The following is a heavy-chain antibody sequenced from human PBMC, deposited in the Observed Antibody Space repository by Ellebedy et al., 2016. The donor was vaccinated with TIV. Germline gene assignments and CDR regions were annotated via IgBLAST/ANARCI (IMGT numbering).Heavy chain of an antibody. CDR3: DSDGVGARPGDVFDI. CDR2: ITWNSESI. J-gene: IGHJ3*02. Sequence: GESLKISCAAPGFIFSTHSMNWVRQAPGKGLEWISHITWNSESIYYADSVKGRFTISRDNAKSSVDLQISSLRAEDQAVYYCDSDGVGARPGDVFDIWGLGTVVTVSS. CDR1: GFIFSTHS. D-gene: IGHD3-16*01. V-gene: IGHV3-48*01.